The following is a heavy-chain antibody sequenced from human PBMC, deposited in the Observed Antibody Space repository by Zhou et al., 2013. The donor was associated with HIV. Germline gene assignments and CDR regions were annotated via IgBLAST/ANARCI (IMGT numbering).Heavy chain of an antibody. CDR2: INPNNGGT. CDR1: GYTFTGYY. V-gene: IGHV1-2*02. D-gene: IGHD6-6*01. CDR3: ARGKGDYGSSSWYYGMDV. Sequence: QVQLVQSGAEVKKPGASVKVSCKASGYTFTGYYMHWVRQAPGQGLEWMGWINPNNGGTNHAQNFQGRVTMTGDTSINTAYMEVTRLRYDDTAVYYCARGKGDYGSSSWYYGMDVWGQGTTVTVSS. J-gene: IGHJ6*02.